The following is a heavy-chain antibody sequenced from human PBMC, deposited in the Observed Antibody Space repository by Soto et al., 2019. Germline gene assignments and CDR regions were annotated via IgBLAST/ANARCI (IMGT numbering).Heavy chain of an antibody. CDR3: ARARELRYYYYGMDV. CDR1: GFTFSSYA. CDR2: ISYDGSNK. Sequence: PGGSLRLSCAASGFTFSSYAMHWVRQAPGKGLEWVAVISYDGSNKYYADSVKGRFTISRDNSKNTLYLQMNSLRAEDTAVYYCARARELRYYYYGMDVWGQGTTVTVSS. J-gene: IGHJ6*02. D-gene: IGHD1-7*01. V-gene: IGHV3-30-3*01.